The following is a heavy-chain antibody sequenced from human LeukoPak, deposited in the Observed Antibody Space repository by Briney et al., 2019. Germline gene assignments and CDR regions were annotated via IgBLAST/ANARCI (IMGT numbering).Heavy chain of an antibody. Sequence: ASVKVSCKASGYTFTSYGISWVRQAPGQGLEWMGWISAYNGNTNYAQKLQGRVTMTTDTSTRTAYMELRSLRSDDTAVYYCARVILTHRDFQHWGQGTLVTVSS. J-gene: IGHJ1*01. CDR1: GYTFTSYG. CDR3: ARVILTHRDFQH. D-gene: IGHD1-14*01. V-gene: IGHV1-18*01. CDR2: ISAYNGNT.